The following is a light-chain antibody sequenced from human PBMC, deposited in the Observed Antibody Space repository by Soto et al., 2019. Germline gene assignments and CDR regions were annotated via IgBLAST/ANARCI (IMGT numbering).Light chain of an antibody. CDR2: EVT. J-gene: IGLJ3*02. CDR1: SSDVGLYNR. V-gene: IGLV2-18*02. Sequence: QSALTQPPSVSGSPGQSVTISCTGTSSDVGLYNRVSWYQQPPGTAPTLMIYEVTNRPSGVPNRFSASKSGNTASLTISGLQAEDEADYYCTSYTSSRTWVFGGGTKLTVL. CDR3: TSYTSSRTWV.